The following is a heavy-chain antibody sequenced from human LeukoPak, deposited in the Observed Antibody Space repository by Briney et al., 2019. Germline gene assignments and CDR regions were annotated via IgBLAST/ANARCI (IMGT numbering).Heavy chain of an antibody. Sequence: SETLSLTCAVYGGSFSGYYWSWIRQPAGKGLEWIGRISSSGSTNYNPSLKSRVTISVDTSKNQFSLKLSSVTVADTAVYFCARGPYSYDSSGAFDIWGQGTMVTVSS. CDR2: ISSSGST. D-gene: IGHD3-22*01. CDR1: GGSFSGYY. J-gene: IGHJ3*02. CDR3: ARGPYSYDSSGAFDI. V-gene: IGHV4-59*10.